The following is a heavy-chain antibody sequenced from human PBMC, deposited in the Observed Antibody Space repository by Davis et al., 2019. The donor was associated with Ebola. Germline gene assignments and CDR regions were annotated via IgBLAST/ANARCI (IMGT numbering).Heavy chain of an antibody. CDR3: ARARQYYDILTGPNWFDP. D-gene: IGHD3-9*01. CDR2: IYYSGST. J-gene: IGHJ5*02. Sequence: SETLSLTCTVFGGSISSGGYYWSWIRQHPGKGLEWIGYIYYSGSTYYNPSLKSRVTISVDTSKNQFSLKLSSVTAADTAVYYCARARQYYDILTGPNWFDPWGQGTLVTVSS. V-gene: IGHV4-31*03. CDR1: GGSISSGGYY.